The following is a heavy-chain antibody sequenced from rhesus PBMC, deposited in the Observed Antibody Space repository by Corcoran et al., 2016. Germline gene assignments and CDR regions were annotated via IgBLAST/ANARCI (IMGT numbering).Heavy chain of an antibody. CDR2: IDSSGST. Sequence: QLQLQESGPGLVKPSETLSLTCAVSGGSISGSWWSWIRQPPGKGLEWIGRIDSSGSTDYNPSLKSECTIARATSKNQFSLKLSAVAAADTAVYYCARLKLEWGSGYWYFDLWGPGTPITISS. CDR1: GGSISGSW. CDR3: ARLKLEWGSGYWYFDL. D-gene: IGHD1-32*01. J-gene: IGHJ2*01. V-gene: IGHV4-160*01.